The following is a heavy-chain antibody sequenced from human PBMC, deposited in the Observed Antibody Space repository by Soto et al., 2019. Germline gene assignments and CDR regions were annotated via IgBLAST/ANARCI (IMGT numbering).Heavy chain of an antibody. CDR3: AILWIQLSSVPN. J-gene: IGHJ4*02. D-gene: IGHD5-18*01. CDR1: GFTFSSYG. V-gene: IGHV3-30*03. Sequence: QVQLVESGGGVVQPGRSLRLSCAASGFTFSSYGMHWVRQAPGKGLEWVAVISYDGSNKYYADSVKGRFTISRDNSKNTLYLQMNSLKAEDTAVYYCAILWIQLSSVPNWGQGTLVTVSS. CDR2: ISYDGSNK.